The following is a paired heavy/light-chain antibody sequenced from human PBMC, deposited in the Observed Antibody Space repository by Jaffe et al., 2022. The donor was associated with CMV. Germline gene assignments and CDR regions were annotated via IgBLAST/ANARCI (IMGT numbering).Heavy chain of an antibody. CDR2: ISGSGGAT. CDR3: ARNLPGPFLSGWFRGWFDP. Sequence: EVQLLESGGGLVQPGGSLRLSCAASGFSFNSFAMSWIRQAPGKGLEWVSAISGSGGATYFADSVKGRFTISRDNSKNTLYLQINSLRAADTAVYYCARNLPGPFLSGWFRGWFDPWGQGTLVTVSS. J-gene: IGHJ5*02. CDR1: GFSFNSFA. D-gene: IGHD6-19*01. V-gene: IGHV3-23*01.
Light chain of an antibody. V-gene: IGKV3-11*01. CDR3: QQRSNWPPNT. J-gene: IGKJ2*01. Sequence: EIVLTQSPATLSLSPGERATLSCRASQSVGNYLAWYQQKPGQAPRLLIYDASNRATGIPPRFSGSGSGTDFTLTISSLEPEDFAVYYCQQRSNWPPNTFGQGTKLDIK. CDR1: QSVGNY. CDR2: DAS.